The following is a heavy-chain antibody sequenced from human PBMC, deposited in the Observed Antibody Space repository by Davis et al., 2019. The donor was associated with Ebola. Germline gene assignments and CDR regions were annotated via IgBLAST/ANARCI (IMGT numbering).Heavy chain of an antibody. CDR3: EIGIAAAGTDYYYGMDV. V-gene: IGHV3-11*04. CDR2: ISSSGSTI. CDR1: GFTFSDYY. Sequence: GESLKISCAASGFTFSDYYMSWIRQAPGKGLEWVSYISSSGSTIYYADSVKGRFTISRDNSKNTLYLQMNSLRAEDTAVYYCEIGIAAAGTDYYYGMDVWGQGTTVTVSS. J-gene: IGHJ6*02. D-gene: IGHD6-13*01.